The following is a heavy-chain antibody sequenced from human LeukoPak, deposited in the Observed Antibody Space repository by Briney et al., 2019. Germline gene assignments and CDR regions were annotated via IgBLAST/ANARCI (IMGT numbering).Heavy chain of an antibody. CDR1: GGSFDGYY. V-gene: IGHV4-34*01. CDR2: ITYDGRT. J-gene: IGHJ3*02. Sequence: SETLSLTCAVFGGSFDGYYWSWLRQSPGKGLEWIGEITYDGRTKYNPSLTSRVTISVDKSKNQVSLKLNSVTAADTAVYYCARALGAFDIWGQGTLVTVSS. CDR3: ARALGAFDI.